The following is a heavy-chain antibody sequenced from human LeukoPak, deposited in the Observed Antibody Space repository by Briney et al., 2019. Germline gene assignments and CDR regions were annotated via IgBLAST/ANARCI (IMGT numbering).Heavy chain of an antibody. Sequence: ASVKVSCKASGYTFTANHMHWVRQAPGQGLEWMGWINPNSGVTNYARKFQGRVTMTRDTSISTAYMELSRLRSDDTAVYYYARDIFRGATPDYWGQGILVTVSS. D-gene: IGHD3-10*01. J-gene: IGHJ4*01. CDR1: GYTFTANH. CDR2: INPNSGVT. CDR3: ARDIFRGATPDY. V-gene: IGHV1-2*02.